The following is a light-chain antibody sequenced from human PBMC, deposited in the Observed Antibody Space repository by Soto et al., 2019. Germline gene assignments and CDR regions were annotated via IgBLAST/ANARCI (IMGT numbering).Light chain of an antibody. CDR1: QDISNY. J-gene: IGKJ5*01. V-gene: IGKV1-17*03. CDR2: AAS. Sequence: DIQMTQSPSAMSASVGDRVTITCRSTQDISNYLAWFQQKPGKVPKRLIYAASSLQSGVPSRFSGSGYGTDFTLTITTLQPEDVGIYYCQQCHATPLTFGQGTRLEIK. CDR3: QQCHATPLT.